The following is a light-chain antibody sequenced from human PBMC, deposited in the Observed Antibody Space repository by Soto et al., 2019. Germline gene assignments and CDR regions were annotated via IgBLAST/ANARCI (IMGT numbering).Light chain of an antibody. J-gene: IGKJ1*01. CDR1: QSVSSTY. CDR2: GVS. V-gene: IGKV3-20*01. CDR3: QQYGTSPWT. Sequence: EDLLTQSPGTRSLSPGERVTLSCRASQSVSSTYLAWYQQKPGQAPRLLIYGVSSRATGIPDRFSGSGSGTDFTLTISRLEPEDFAVYYCQQYGTSPWTFGQGTKVDIK.